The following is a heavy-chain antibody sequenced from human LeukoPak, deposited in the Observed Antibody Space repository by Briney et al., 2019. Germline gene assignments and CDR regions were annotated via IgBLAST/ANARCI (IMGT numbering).Heavy chain of an antibody. CDR2: ISGSGGST. Sequence: GGSLRLSCAASGFTFSSYAMSWVRQAPGKGLEWVSAISGSGGSTYYADSVKGRFTISRDNSKNTLYLQMNSLRAEDTAVYYCALGGNYYDSSGYYGAFDIWGQGTMVTVSS. J-gene: IGHJ3*02. D-gene: IGHD3-22*01. CDR1: GFTFSSYA. V-gene: IGHV3-23*01. CDR3: ALGGNYYDSSGYYGAFDI.